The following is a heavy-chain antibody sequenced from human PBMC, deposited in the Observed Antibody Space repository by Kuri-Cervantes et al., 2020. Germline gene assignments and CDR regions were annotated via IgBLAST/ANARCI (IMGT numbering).Heavy chain of an antibody. Sequence: GESLKISCAASGLTVSSNYMSWVRQAPGKGLEWVANIKQDGSEKYYVDSVKGRFTISRDNAKNSLYLQMNSLRAEDTAVYYCASRRRLVGATDYWGQGTLVTVSS. CDR1: GLTVSSNY. D-gene: IGHD1-26*01. J-gene: IGHJ4*02. CDR2: IKQDGSEK. V-gene: IGHV3-7*01. CDR3: ASRRRLVGATDY.